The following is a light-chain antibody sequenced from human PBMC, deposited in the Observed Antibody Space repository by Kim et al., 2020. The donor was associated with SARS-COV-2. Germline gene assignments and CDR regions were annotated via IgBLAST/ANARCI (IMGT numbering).Light chain of an antibody. J-gene: IGKJ5*01. Sequence: SPGETATLSCRASQSVSSSNLAWYQQKPGQAPRLLIYGASSRATGIPDRFSGSGSGTDFTLTISRLEPEDFAVYYCQQYGSLPITFGQGTRLEIK. CDR2: GAS. CDR3: QQYGSLPIT. V-gene: IGKV3-20*01. CDR1: QSVSSSN.